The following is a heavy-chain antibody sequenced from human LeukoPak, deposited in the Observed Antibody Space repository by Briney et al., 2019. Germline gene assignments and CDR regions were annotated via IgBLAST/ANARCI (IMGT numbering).Heavy chain of an antibody. CDR1: GHTLTELS. J-gene: IGHJ4*02. D-gene: IGHD1-26*01. V-gene: IGHV1-24*01. CDR3: ATARLLGFDY. CDR2: FDPEDGET. Sequence: ASVKISCKVSGHTLTELSMDGVRQAPGKGLEWMGGFDPEDGETIYAQKFQGRVTMTEDTSTDTAYMELSSLRSEDTAVYYCATARLLGFDYWGQGTLVTVSS.